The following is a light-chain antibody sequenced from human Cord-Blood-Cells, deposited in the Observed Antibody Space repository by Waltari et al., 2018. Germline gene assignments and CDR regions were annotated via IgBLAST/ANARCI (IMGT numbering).Light chain of an antibody. CDR2: DVS. V-gene: IGLV2-14*01. Sequence: QSALTQPASVSGSPGQSITISCTGTSSDVGGYHYVSWYQQHPGKAPKLMIYDVSNRPSGVSKRFSGSKSGNTAPLTISGLQAEDEADYYCSSYTSSSTLVFGTGTKVTVL. CDR3: SSYTSSSTLV. J-gene: IGLJ1*01. CDR1: SSDVGGYHY.